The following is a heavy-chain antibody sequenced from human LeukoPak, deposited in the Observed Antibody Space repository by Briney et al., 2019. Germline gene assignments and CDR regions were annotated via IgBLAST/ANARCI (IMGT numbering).Heavy chain of an antibody. Sequence: GGSLRLSCAASGFTFDDYAMHWVRQAPGKGLEWVSGISWNSGSIGYADSVKGRFTISRDNAKNSLYLQMNSLRAENTAVYYCARRPRSSSNYAFDIWGQGTMVTVSS. CDR3: ARRPRSSSNYAFDI. V-gene: IGHV3-9*01. D-gene: IGHD6-13*01. CDR1: GFTFDDYA. J-gene: IGHJ3*02. CDR2: ISWNSGSI.